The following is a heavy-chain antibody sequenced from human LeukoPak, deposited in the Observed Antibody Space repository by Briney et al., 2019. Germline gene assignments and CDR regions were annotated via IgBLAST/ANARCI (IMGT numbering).Heavy chain of an antibody. V-gene: IGHV4-34*01. J-gene: IGHJ1*01. CDR3: ARTPYYYDSSGYLLSAEYFQH. Sequence: SETLSLTCAVYGGSFSGYYWSWIRQPPGKGLEWIGEINHSGSTNYNPSLKSRVTISVDTSKNQFSLKLSSVTAADTAVYYCARTPYYYDSSGYLLSAEYFQHWGQGTLVTVSS. CDR2: INHSGST. D-gene: IGHD3-22*01. CDR1: GGSFSGYY.